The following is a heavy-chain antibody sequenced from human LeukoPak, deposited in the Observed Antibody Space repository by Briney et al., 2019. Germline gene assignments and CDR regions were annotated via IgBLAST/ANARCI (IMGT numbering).Heavy chain of an antibody. D-gene: IGHD6-13*01. CDR1: RYTFTGYY. J-gene: IGHJ1*01. CDR2: INPNSGGT. V-gene: IGHV1-2*02. Sequence: ASVKVSCKASRYTFTGYYIHWVRQAPGQGLEWTGWINPNSGGTNYAQKFQDRVTMTRDTSINTAYMELSRLRSDDTAVYYCARAVAAAGTGAEYFQHWGQGTLVTVSS. CDR3: ARAVAAAGTGAEYFQH.